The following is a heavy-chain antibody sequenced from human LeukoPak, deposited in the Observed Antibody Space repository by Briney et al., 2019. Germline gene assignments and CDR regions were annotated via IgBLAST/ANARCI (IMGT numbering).Heavy chain of an antibody. CDR3: ARVGSETTSWYFDL. CDR2: IYSGGST. Sequence: GGSLRLSCAASGFTFSNSAMSWVRQAPGKGLEWVSVIYSGGSTYYADSVKGRFTISRDNSKNTLYLQMNSLRVEDTAVYYCARVGSETTSWYFDLWGRGTLVTGSS. CDR1: GFTFSNSA. J-gene: IGHJ2*01. D-gene: IGHD4-17*01. V-gene: IGHV3-66*01.